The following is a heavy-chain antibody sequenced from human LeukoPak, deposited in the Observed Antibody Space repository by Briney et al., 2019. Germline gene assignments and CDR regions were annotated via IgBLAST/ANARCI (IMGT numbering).Heavy chain of an antibody. D-gene: IGHD3-22*01. J-gene: IGHJ4*02. CDR3: ARPYYDSSGPTYYFDY. Sequence: ASVKVSCKASGYTFTGYYMHWVRQAPGQGLEWTGWINPNSGGTNYAQKFQGRVTMARDTSISTAYMELSRLRSDDTAVYYCARPYYDSSGPTYYFDYWGQGTLVTVSS. CDR1: GYTFTGYY. CDR2: INPNSGGT. V-gene: IGHV1-2*02.